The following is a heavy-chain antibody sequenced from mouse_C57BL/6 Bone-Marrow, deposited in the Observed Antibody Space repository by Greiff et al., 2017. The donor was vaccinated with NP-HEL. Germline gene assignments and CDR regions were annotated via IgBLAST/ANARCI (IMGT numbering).Heavy chain of an antibody. CDR1: GYTFTSYW. CDR2: IDPSDSYT. Sequence: QVQLQQPGAELVMPGASVKLSCKASGYTFTSYWMHWVKQRPGQGLEWIGEIDPSDSYTNYNQKFKGKSTLTVDKSSSTAYMQLSSLTSEDSAVYYCARGLRREGYYFDYWGQGTTLTVSS. V-gene: IGHV1-69*01. J-gene: IGHJ2*01. CDR3: ARGLRREGYYFDY. D-gene: IGHD2-4*01.